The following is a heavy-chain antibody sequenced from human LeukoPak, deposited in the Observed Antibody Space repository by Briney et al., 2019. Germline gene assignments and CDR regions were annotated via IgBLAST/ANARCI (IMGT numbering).Heavy chain of an antibody. J-gene: IGHJ6*03. Sequence: SETLSLTCTVSGGSISSSSYYWGWIRQPPGKGLEWIGSIYYSGSTYYNPSLKSRVTISVDTSKNQFSLKLSSVTAADTAVYYGARVFGDYGGGTGKYYYYYMDVWGKGTSVTISS. V-gene: IGHV4-39*07. CDR2: IYYSGST. CDR3: ARVFGDYGGGTGKYYYYYMDV. D-gene: IGHD4-17*01. CDR1: GGSISSSSYY.